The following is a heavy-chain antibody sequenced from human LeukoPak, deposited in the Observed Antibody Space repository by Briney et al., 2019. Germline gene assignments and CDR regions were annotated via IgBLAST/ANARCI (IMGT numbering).Heavy chain of an antibody. D-gene: IGHD3-10*01. V-gene: IGHV3-74*01. CDR1: GFTFSSYW. J-gene: IGHJ5*02. CDR3: ARDSGMVRALGRFDP. CDR2: INSDGSST. Sequence: GGSLRLSCAASGFTFSSYWMHWVRQAPGKGLVWVSRINSDGSSTSYADSAKGRFTISRDNAKNTLYLQMNSLRAEDTAVYYCARDSGMVRALGRFDPWGQGTLVTVSS.